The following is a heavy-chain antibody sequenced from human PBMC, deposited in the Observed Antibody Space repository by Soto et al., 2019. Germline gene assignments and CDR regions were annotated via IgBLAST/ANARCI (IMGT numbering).Heavy chain of an antibody. Sequence: SVKVSCKASGGTFSSYAISWVRQAPGQGLEWMGGIIPIFGTANYAQKFQGRVTITADESTSTAYMELSSLRSEDTAVYYCARGEITMVRGVTNWFDPWGQGTLVTVSS. J-gene: IGHJ5*02. CDR3: ARGEITMVRGVTNWFDP. D-gene: IGHD3-10*01. V-gene: IGHV1-69*13. CDR1: GGTFSSYA. CDR2: IIPIFGTA.